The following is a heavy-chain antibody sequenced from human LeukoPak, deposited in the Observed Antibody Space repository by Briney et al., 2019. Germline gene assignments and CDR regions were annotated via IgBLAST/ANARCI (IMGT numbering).Heavy chain of an antibody. CDR1: GFTFSSYS. CDR2: ISSSSSYI. V-gene: IGHV3-21*01. D-gene: IGHD3-10*01. J-gene: IGHJ4*02. Sequence: GGSLRLSCAASGFTFSSYSMNWVRQAPGKGLEWVSSISSSSSYIYYADSVRGRFTISRDNAKNSLYLQMNSLRAEDTAVYYCARGREGSLDYWGQGTLVTVSS. CDR3: ARGREGSLDY.